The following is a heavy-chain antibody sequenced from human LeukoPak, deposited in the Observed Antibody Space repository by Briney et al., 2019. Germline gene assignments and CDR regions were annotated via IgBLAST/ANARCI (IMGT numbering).Heavy chain of an antibody. Sequence: GGSLRLSGRVSGITLSNYGMSWVRQAPGKGLEWVAGISGSGGRTNSADSVKGRFTISRDNPKNTLYLQMTSLRAEDTAVYFCAKRGVVIRVILVGFHKEAYYFDSWGQGALVTVSS. J-gene: IGHJ4*02. D-gene: IGHD3-22*01. CDR1: GITLSNYG. V-gene: IGHV3-23*01. CDR2: ISGSGGRT. CDR3: AKRGVVIRVILVGFHKEAYYFDS.